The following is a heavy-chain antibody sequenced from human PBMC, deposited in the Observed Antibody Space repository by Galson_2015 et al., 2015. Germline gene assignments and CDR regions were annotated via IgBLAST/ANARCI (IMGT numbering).Heavy chain of an antibody. CDR2: INPDSGVT. J-gene: IGHJ4*01. V-gene: IGHV1-2*02. D-gene: IGHD6-25*01. Sequence: SVKVSCKASGYTFTGYYIYWVRQAPGQGLEWMGGINPDSGVTDYAQKFQGRVTMTRDTSNSTGHMELSRLKSDDTAVYYCVRDASADPTTSTGWGPGALLTV. CDR3: VRDASADPTTSTG. CDR1: GYTFTGYY.